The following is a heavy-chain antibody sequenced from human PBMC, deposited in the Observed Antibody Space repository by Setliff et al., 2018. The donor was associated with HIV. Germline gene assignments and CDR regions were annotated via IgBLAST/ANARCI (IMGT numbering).Heavy chain of an antibody. D-gene: IGHD3-16*02. CDR3: VIVPLYENVYDNIWGSYRPLDY. Sequence: ASVKVSCKASEYAFVDYYMHWVQQAPGKGLEWMGRVDPDDGETIYAEKFQDRLTITADASTDTTYMELSSLRSEDTAVYYCVIVPLYENVYDNIWGSYRPLDYGGQGTQVTVSS. CDR1: EYAFVDYY. J-gene: IGHJ4*02. V-gene: IGHV1-69-2*01. CDR2: VDPDDGET.